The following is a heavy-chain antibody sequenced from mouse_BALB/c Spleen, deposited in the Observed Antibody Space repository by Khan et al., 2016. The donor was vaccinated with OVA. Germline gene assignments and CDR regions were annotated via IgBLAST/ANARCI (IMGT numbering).Heavy chain of an antibody. J-gene: IGHJ4*01. D-gene: IGHD2-1*01. CDR2: IYPGSGST. Sequence: QIQLVQSGPELVKPGASVTMSCKASGYTFTDYDIRWVKQRAGQGLEWIGEIYPGSGSTYYNEKFKGKATLTADKSSNTAYMQLSSLTSEDSAVYFCAKIYYGNSYAMDDWGQGTAVTVAA. V-gene: IGHV1-77*01. CDR1: GYTFTDYD. CDR3: AKIYYGNSYAMDD.